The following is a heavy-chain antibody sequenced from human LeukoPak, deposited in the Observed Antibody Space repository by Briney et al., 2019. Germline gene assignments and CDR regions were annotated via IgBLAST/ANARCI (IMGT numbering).Heavy chain of an antibody. Sequence: GGSLRLSCAASGFTFSSYEMNWVRQAPGKGLEWVSYISSSGSTIYYADSVKGRFTISRDNAKNSLYLQMNSLRAEDTAVYYCARDSGYDSSGEIPLDYWGQGTLVTVSS. D-gene: IGHD3-22*01. CDR3: ARDSGYDSSGEIPLDY. V-gene: IGHV3-48*03. CDR1: GFTFSSYE. CDR2: ISSSGSTI. J-gene: IGHJ4*02.